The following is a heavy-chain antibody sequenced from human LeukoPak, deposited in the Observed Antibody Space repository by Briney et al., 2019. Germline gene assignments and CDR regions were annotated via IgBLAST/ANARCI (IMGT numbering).Heavy chain of an antibody. D-gene: IGHD4-11*01. Sequence: SEALSLTCTVSGDSISSYYWSWMRQPPGKGLEWIGYIYSSETTNYNPSLERRVTISEDTSKNQFSLMLTSVTAADTAVYYCARVVYSHYWPEGMDVWGQGTTITVSS. CDR2: IYSSETT. CDR1: GDSISSYY. V-gene: IGHV4-59*01. J-gene: IGHJ6*02. CDR3: ARVVYSHYWPEGMDV.